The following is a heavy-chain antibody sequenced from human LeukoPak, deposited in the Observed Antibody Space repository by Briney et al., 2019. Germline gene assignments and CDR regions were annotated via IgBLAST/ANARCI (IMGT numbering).Heavy chain of an antibody. Sequence: SGGSLRLSCAASGFTFKKYDVTWVRQAPGKGLEWVSGIRASGGATYYADSVKGRFNISRDNSENTLYLLMNSLRGEDTAVYYCARYRLVWLPVPAFEYWGQGTLVTVSS. CDR1: GFTFKKYD. CDR2: IRASGGAT. D-gene: IGHD5-12*01. V-gene: IGHV3-23*01. J-gene: IGHJ4*02. CDR3: ARYRLVWLPVPAFEY.